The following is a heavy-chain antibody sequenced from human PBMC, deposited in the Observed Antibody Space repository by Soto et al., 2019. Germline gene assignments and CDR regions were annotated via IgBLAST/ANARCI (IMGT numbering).Heavy chain of an antibody. CDR2: ISAYNGNT. J-gene: IGHJ6*02. Sequence: ASVKVSCKASGYTFTSYGISWVRQAPGQGLEWMGWISAYNGNTNYAQKLQGRVTMTTDTSTSTAYMELRSLRSDDTAVYYCARAGRSYSSSSESYYYYGMDVWGQGTTVTVSS. CDR3: ARAGRSYSSSSESYYYYGMDV. CDR1: GYTFTSYG. D-gene: IGHD6-6*01. V-gene: IGHV1-18*04.